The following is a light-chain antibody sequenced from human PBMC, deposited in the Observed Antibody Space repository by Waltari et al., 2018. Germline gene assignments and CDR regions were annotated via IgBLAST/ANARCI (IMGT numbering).Light chain of an antibody. CDR2: KDY. Sequence: QSVLTQPPSASGAPGQEVSISCSGGSTTITNYVFWYQQFPGTAPKLIVYKDYERPSGVPDRCSASKSGTSASLAISGLRSDDEADYYCASWDDSHYVFGGGTKVTVL. CDR3: ASWDDSHYV. V-gene: IGLV1-47*01. J-gene: IGLJ1*01. CDR1: STTITNY.